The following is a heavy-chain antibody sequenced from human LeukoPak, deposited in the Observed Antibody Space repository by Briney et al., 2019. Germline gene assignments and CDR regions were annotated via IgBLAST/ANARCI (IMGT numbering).Heavy chain of an antibody. Sequence: KPSETLSLTCTVSGYSISSGYYWGWIRQPPGKGLEWIGSIYYSGSTYYNPSLKSRVTISVDTSKNQFSLKLSSVTAADTAVYYCARTRYYYNSRSYGAPYYFDYWGQGTLVTVSS. J-gene: IGHJ4*02. D-gene: IGHD3-10*01. V-gene: IGHV4-38-2*02. CDR1: GYSISSGYY. CDR2: IYYSGST. CDR3: ARTRYYYNSRSYGAPYYFDY.